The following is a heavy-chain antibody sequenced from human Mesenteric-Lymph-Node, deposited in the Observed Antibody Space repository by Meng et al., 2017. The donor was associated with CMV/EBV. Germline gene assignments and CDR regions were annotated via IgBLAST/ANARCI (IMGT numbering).Heavy chain of an antibody. CDR1: GYSFTSYW. CDR2: IYPGDSDT. V-gene: IGHV5-51*01. J-gene: IGHJ6*02. D-gene: IGHD3-3*01. CDR3: ARWGITIFGVVTTLYGMDV. Sequence: GESLKISCMGSGYSFTSYWIGWVRQMPGKGLEWMGIIYPGDSDTRYSPSFQGQVTISADKSISTAYLQWSSLKASDTAMYYCARWGITIFGVVTTLYGMDVWGQGTTVTVSS.